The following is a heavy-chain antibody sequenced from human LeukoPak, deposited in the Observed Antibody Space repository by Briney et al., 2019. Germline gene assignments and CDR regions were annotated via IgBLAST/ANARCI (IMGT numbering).Heavy chain of an antibody. J-gene: IGHJ4*02. CDR1: GGSFSGYY. D-gene: IGHD3-10*01. Sequence: PSETLSLTCAVYGGSFSGYYWSWIRQPPGKGLEWIGEINHSGSTNYNPSLKSRVTISVDTSKNQFSLKLSSVTAADTAVYYCARDYGSGSYLVVYWGQGTLVTVSS. V-gene: IGHV4-34*01. CDR2: INHSGST. CDR3: ARDYGSGSYLVVY.